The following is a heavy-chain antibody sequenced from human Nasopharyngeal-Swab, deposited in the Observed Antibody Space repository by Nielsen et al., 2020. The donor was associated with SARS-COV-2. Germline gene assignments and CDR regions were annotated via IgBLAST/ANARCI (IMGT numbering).Heavy chain of an antibody. Sequence: WIRQPPGKGLEWVAFIRYDGSNKYYADSVKGRFTISRDNSKNTLYLQMNSLRVEDTAVYYCAKEGDIVVVPAATKNRRGRREQNFDYWGQGTLVTVSS. J-gene: IGHJ4*02. CDR3: AKEGDIVVVPAATKNRRGRREQNFDY. D-gene: IGHD2-2*01. CDR2: IRYDGSNK. V-gene: IGHV3-30*02.